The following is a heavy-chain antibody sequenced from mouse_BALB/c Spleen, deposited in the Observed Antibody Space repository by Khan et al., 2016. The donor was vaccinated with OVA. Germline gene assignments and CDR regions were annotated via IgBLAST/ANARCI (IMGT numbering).Heavy chain of an antibody. V-gene: IGHV14-3*02. CDR3: AILYGNPFAF. CDR2: IDPPNDDS. Sequence: VQLQQSGAELVKPGASVKLSCSASGFNIKDTYIHWMKQRPEQGLEWIGRIDPPNDDSKYGPKFQAKATLTADTSSNTAYLQHSSLTSEDTAVYYCAILYGNPFAFWGQGTLVSVSA. CDR1: GFNIKDTY. D-gene: IGHD2-1*01. J-gene: IGHJ3*01.